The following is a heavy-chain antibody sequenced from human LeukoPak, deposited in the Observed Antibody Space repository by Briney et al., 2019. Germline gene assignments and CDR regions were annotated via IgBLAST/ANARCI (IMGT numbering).Heavy chain of an antibody. Sequence: SQTLSLTCTVSGGSISSGSYYWSWIRQPAGKGLEWIGRIYTSGSTNYNPSLKSRVTISVDTSKNQFSLKLSSVTAADTAVYYCARREQLYSWFAPGAREPLVT. J-gene: IGHJ5*02. D-gene: IGHD1/OR15-1a*01. CDR2: IYTSGST. V-gene: IGHV4-61*02. CDR1: GGSISSGSYY. CDR3: ARREQLYSWFAP.